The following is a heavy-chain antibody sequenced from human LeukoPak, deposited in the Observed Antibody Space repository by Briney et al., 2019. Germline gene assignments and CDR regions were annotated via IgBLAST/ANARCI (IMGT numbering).Heavy chain of an antibody. CDR1: GYSFTSYW. D-gene: IGHD6-13*01. J-gene: IGHJ4*02. V-gene: IGHV5-51*01. Sequence: GESLKISCKGSGYSFTSYWMGWVRQMPGKGLEWMGIIYPGDSDTRYSASFQGQVTISADKSISTAYLQWSSLKASDTAMYYCARQGYGSSWYLAREQYYFDYWGQGTLVTVSS. CDR2: IYPGDSDT. CDR3: ARQGYGSSWYLAREQYYFDY.